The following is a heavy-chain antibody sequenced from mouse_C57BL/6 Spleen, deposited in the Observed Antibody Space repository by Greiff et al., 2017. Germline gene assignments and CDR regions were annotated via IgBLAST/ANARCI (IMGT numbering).Heavy chain of an antibody. D-gene: IGHD1-1*01. J-gene: IGHJ2*01. CDR3: ARYLDYYGSLDY. CDR1: GFTFSDYG. V-gene: IGHV5-17*01. Sequence: EVNVVESGGGLVKPGGSLKLSCAASGFTFSDYGMHWVRQAPEKGLEWVTYISSGSSTLYYADTVKGRFTISRDNAKNTLFLQMTSLRSEDTAMYYCARYLDYYGSLDYWGQGTTLTVSS. CDR2: ISSGSSTL.